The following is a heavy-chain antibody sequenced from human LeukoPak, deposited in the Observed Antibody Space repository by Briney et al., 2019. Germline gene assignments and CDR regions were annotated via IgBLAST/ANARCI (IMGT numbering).Heavy chain of an antibody. CDR3: AKDGTRSWFGEAT. V-gene: IGHV3-30*18. CDR1: GFTSSDYG. D-gene: IGHD3-10*01. Sequence: GGSLRLSCAASGFTSSDYGMQWVRQAPGKGLEWVALISTDGSDKDYADSVKGRFTLSRDNSKNTLYLQMNSLRVEGTAVYYCAKDGTRSWFGEATWGQGTLVTVSS. J-gene: IGHJ5*02. CDR2: ISTDGSDK.